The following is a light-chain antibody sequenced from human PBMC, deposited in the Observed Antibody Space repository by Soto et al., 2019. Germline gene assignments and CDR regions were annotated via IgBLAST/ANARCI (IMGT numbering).Light chain of an antibody. CDR1: SSDVGGYNY. Sequence: QSALTQPASVSGSPGQSITISCTGTSSDVGGYNYVSWYQQHPGKAPKLIIYDVSNGPSGVSNRFSGSKSGNTASLTISGLQAEDEADYYCSSYTSSSTLDVVFGGGTKLTVL. J-gene: IGLJ2*01. CDR2: DVS. V-gene: IGLV2-14*01. CDR3: SSYTSSSTLDVV.